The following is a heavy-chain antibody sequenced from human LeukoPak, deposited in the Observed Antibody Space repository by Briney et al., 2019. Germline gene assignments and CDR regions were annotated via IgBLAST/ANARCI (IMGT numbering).Heavy chain of an antibody. CDR3: ARDLYSSSWFVGFDP. CDR2: ISSSGSTI. V-gene: IGHV3-11*04. J-gene: IGHJ5*02. Sequence: GGSLRLSCAASGFTFSDYYMSWIRQAPGKGLEWVSYISSSGSTIYYADSVKGRFTISRDNAKNSLYLQMNSLRAEDTAVYYCARDLYSSSWFVGFDPWGQGTLVTVSS. CDR1: GFTFSDYY. D-gene: IGHD6-13*01.